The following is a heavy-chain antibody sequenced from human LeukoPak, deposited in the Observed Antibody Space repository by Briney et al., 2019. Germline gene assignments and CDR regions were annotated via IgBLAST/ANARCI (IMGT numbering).Heavy chain of an antibody. CDR1: GYTFTIYG. CDR2: ISAYNGNT. V-gene: IGHV1-18*01. CDR3: ARVPDYGDYGINWLDP. D-gene: IGHD4-17*01. Sequence: ASVKVSFKASGYTFTIYGISWVRQAPGQGLEWMGWISAYNGNTNYAQKLQGRVTMTTDTSTSTAYMELRSLRSDDTAVYYCARVPDYGDYGINWLDPWGQGTLVTVSS. J-gene: IGHJ5*02.